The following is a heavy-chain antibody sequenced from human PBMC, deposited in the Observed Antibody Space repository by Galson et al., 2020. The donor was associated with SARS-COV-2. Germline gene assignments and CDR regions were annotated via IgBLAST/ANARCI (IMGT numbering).Heavy chain of an antibody. CDR1: GFTFNDFW. CDR3: SREGWQGGY. Sequence: GGSLRLSCEVSGFTFNDFWMSWFRQAPGKGLEWVANIKGDGSETNYADFVKGRFSISRDNAANSLYLQMNSLRVEDSAVYYCSREGWQGGYWGQGTRVTVSS. J-gene: IGHJ4*02. V-gene: IGHV3-7*01. CDR2: IKGDGSET. D-gene: IGHD6-19*01.